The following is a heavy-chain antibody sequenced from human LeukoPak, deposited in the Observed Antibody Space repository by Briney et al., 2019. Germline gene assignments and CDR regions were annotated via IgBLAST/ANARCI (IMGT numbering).Heavy chain of an antibody. CDR2: ISSSSSTI. CDR3: GRVFLDDGSVYWGDLDY. V-gene: IGHV3-48*01. CDR1: GFTFSSYS. D-gene: IGHD3-22*01. J-gene: IGHJ4*02. Sequence: PGGSLRLSCAASGFTFSSYSMNWVRQAPGKGLEWVSYISSSSSTIYYADSVKGRFTISRDNAKNSLYLQMNSLRAEDTAVYYCGRVFLDDGSVYWGDLDYWGRGPLV.